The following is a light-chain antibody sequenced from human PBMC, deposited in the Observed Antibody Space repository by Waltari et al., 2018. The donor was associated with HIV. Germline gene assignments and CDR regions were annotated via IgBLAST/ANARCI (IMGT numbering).Light chain of an antibody. V-gene: IGKV3-20*01. J-gene: IGKJ5*01. CDR2: AAS. Sequence: IVLTQSPGPLSLSPGERATLSCRSSQIVSSNSLAWYQQRGGQAPRLLIYAASSRATGIPDRFSGSGSGTDFTLTISRLEPEDFAVYYCHEYGSSPPRTFGQGTRLEIK. CDR3: HEYGSSPPRT. CDR1: QIVSSNS.